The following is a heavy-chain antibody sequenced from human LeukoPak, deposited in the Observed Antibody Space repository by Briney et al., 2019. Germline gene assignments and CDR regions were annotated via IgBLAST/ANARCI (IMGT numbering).Heavy chain of an antibody. D-gene: IGHD6-19*01. CDR2: ISSSGNTI. Sequence: GGSLRLSCAASGFTFSDYYMSWIRQAPGKGLEWVSYISSSGNTIYYADSVKGRFTISRDNAKNSLYLQMSSLRAEDTALYYCARQGGSGWYLDYWGQGTLVTVSS. J-gene: IGHJ4*02. V-gene: IGHV3-11*04. CDR3: ARQGGSGWYLDY. CDR1: GFTFSDYY.